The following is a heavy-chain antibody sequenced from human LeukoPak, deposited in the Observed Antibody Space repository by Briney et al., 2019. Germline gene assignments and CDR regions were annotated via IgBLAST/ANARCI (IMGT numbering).Heavy chain of an antibody. CDR2: IYPGDSDT. Sequence: GESLKISCKGSGYSFTSYWIGWVRQMPGKGLEWMGIIYPGDSDTRYSPSFQGQVTISADKSISTAYLQWSSLKASDTAMYYCARLPGWCSSTSCHRMFYFQHWGQGTLVTVSS. V-gene: IGHV5-51*01. D-gene: IGHD2-2*02. CDR1: GYSFTSYW. J-gene: IGHJ1*01. CDR3: ARLPGWCSSTSCHRMFYFQH.